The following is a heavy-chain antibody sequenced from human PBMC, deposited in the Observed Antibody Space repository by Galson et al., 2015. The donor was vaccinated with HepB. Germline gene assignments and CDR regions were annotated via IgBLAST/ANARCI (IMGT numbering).Heavy chain of an antibody. D-gene: IGHD3-10*01. CDR1: GFTFSSYG. J-gene: IGHJ3*02. V-gene: IGHV3-30*02. Sequence: SLRLSCAASGFTFSSYGMHWVRQAPGKGPEWVTFIQYDGSNKYYADSVKGRFTISRDNSKNTLYLQMNSLGAEDTAVYYCAKDEVRGGSRSSGAFDIWGQGTMVTVSS. CDR3: AKDEVRGGSRSSGAFDI. CDR2: IQYDGSNK.